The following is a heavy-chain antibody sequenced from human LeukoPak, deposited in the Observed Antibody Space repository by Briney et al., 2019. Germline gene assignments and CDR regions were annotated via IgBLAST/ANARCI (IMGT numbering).Heavy chain of an antibody. D-gene: IGHD3-10*01. V-gene: IGHV3-21*01. CDR3: ARGRWSEATMVRGVIREDFDY. J-gene: IGHJ4*02. CDR1: EFSFSSYS. CDR2: ISSSSSYI. Sequence: TGGSLRLSCAASEFSFSSYSMNWVRQAPGKGLEWVSSISSSSSYIYYADSVKGRFTISRDNAKNSLYLQMNSLRAEDTAVYYCARGRWSEATMVRGVIREDFDYWGQGTLVTVSS.